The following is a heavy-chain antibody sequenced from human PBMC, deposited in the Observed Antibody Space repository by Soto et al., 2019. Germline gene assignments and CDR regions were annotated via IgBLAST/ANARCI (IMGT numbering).Heavy chain of an antibody. CDR1: GGSISSYY. J-gene: IGHJ3*02. CDR3: ARTVDTAMEGDAFDI. D-gene: IGHD5-18*01. Sequence: QVQLQESGPGLVKPSETLSLTCTVSGGSISSYYWSWIRQPPGKGLEWIGYIYYSGSTNYNPSLKSRVTISVDTSKNQFSLKLSSVTAADTAVYYCARTVDTAMEGDAFDIWGQGTMVTVSS. CDR2: IYYSGST. V-gene: IGHV4-59*01.